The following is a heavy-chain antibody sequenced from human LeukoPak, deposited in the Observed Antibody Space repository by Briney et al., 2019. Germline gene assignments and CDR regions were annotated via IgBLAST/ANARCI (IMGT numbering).Heavy chain of an antibody. Sequence: ASVKVSCKASGGTFSSYAISWVRQAPGQGLEWMGGIIPIFGTANYAQKFQGRVTITADESTSTAYMELSSLRSEDTAVYDCARSVEWGGRYPNYYYYMDVWGKGTTVTVSS. D-gene: IGHD1-26*01. CDR3: ARSVEWGGRYPNYYYYMDV. J-gene: IGHJ6*03. V-gene: IGHV1-69*13. CDR2: IIPIFGTA. CDR1: GGTFSSYA.